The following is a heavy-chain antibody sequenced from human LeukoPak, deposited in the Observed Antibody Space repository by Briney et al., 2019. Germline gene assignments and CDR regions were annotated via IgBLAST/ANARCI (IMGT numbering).Heavy chain of an antibody. CDR1: GYSISSGYY. CDR3: ARGGRWPYDY. J-gene: IGHJ4*02. V-gene: IGHV4-38-2*01. CDR2: INHSGST. Sequence: SETLSLACAVSGYSISSGYYWGWIRQPPGKGLEWIGEINHSGSTNYNPSLKSRVTISVDTSKNQFSLKLSSVTAADTAVYYCARGGRWPYDYWGQGTLVTVSS. D-gene: IGHD5-24*01.